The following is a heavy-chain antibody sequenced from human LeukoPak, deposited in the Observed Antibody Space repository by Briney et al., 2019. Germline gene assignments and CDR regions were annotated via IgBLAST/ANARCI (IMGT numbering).Heavy chain of an antibody. D-gene: IGHD1-1*01. CDR1: GGSISSYY. Sequence: SATLSLTCTASGGSISSYYWSWIRQPPGQGLEWIGYIYYSGSTNYNPSLKSRVTISVDTSKNQFSLKLSSVTAADTAVYYCARRERGSWFDPWGQGTLVTVSS. J-gene: IGHJ5*02. CDR3: ARRERGSWFDP. CDR2: IYYSGST. V-gene: IGHV4-59*08.